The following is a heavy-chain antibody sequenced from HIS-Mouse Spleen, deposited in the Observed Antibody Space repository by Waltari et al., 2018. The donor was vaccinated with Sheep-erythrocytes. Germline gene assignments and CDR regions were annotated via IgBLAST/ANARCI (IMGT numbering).Heavy chain of an antibody. CDR3: AQTGATTPHFDY. J-gene: IGHJ4*02. CDR2: IIPILGLA. V-gene: IGHV1-69*04. D-gene: IGHD1-26*01. CDR1: GGTFSSYA. Sequence: QVQLVQSGAEVKKPGSSVKVSCKASGGTFSSYAISWVRQAPGQGLEWMGRIIPILGLANYAQKCQGRVTITADKSASTAYMELSSLRSEDTAVYYCAQTGATTPHFDYWGQGTLVTVSS.